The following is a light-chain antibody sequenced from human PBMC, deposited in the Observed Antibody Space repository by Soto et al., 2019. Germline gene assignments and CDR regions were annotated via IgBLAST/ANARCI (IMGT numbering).Light chain of an antibody. Sequence: QSALTQPASVSGSPGQSITISCTGTSSDVGGYNYVSWFQQHPGIVPKLMIYEVSNQPSGVSNRFSGAKSVNTAALTISGLQSEEEAYYYGISYTSKSTWVFGGGTQLTVL. CDR1: SSDVGGYNY. V-gene: IGLV2-14*01. CDR2: EVS. J-gene: IGLJ2*01. CDR3: ISYTSKSTWV.